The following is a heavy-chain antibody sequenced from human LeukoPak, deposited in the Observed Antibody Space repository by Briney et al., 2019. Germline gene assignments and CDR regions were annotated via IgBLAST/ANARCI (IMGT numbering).Heavy chain of an antibody. J-gene: IGHJ4*02. D-gene: IGHD6-6*01. CDR3: ANGGRSIAARIPFDY. CDR1: GFTFSSYG. V-gene: IGHV3-30*18. Sequence: GGSLRLSCAASGFTFSSYGMHWVRQAPGKGLEWVAVISYDGSNKYYADSVKGRFAISRDNYKSTLYLQMNSLRAEDTAVYYCANGGRSIAARIPFDYWGQGTLVTVSS. CDR2: ISYDGSNK.